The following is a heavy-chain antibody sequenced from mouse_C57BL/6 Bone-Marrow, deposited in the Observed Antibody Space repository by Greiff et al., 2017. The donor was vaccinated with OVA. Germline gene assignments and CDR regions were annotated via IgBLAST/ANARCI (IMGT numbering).Heavy chain of an antibody. CDR1: GYAFSSSW. CDR2: IYPGDGDT. J-gene: IGHJ2*01. CDR3: ARLSSYDGTLDY. D-gene: IGHD2-3*01. V-gene: IGHV1-82*01. Sequence: VQLQQSGPELVKPGASVKISCKASGYAFSSSWMNWVKQRPGKGLEWIGRIYPGDGDTNYNGKFKGKATLTADKSSSTAYMQLSSLTSEDSAVYFCARLSSYDGTLDYWGQGTTLTVSS.